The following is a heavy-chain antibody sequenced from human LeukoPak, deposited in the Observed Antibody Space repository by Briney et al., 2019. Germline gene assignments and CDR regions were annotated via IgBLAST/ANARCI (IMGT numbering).Heavy chain of an antibody. CDR1: GGSISSSSYY. CDR3: ARGDLLYYSSSFNYFDY. D-gene: IGHD6-13*01. J-gene: IGHJ4*02. CDR2: IYYSGST. V-gene: IGHV4-39*07. Sequence: SETLSLTCTVSGGSISSSSYYWGWIRQPPGKGLEWIGSIYYSGSTYYNPSLKSRVTISVDTSKNQFSLKLSSVTAADTAVYYCARGDLLYYSSSFNYFDYWGQGTLVTVSS.